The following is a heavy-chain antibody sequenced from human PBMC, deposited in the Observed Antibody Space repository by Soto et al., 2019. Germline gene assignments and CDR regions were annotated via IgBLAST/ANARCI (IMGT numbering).Heavy chain of an antibody. D-gene: IGHD2-2*01. CDR3: AREASVLIPAAQPSRFDS. CDR1: GYSFMKYG. V-gene: IGHV1-18*01. J-gene: IGHJ4*02. CDR2: ISPYSGYT. Sequence: ASVKVSCKRFGYSFMKYGINWVRQAPGQGLEWVGWISPYSGYTHSAQKFHGRLTLTTDTAASTAYMELRILRSADTALYYCAREASVLIPAAQPSRFDSWGQGTLVTVSS.